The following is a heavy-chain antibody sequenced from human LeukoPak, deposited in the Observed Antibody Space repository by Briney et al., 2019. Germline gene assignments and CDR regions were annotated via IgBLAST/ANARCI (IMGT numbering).Heavy chain of an antibody. V-gene: IGHV3-7*01. CDR3: ARAIRGSAVDTGDR. Sequence: GGSLRLSCAASGFTFSRYWMRWVRQAPGKGLEGVANIKNDGSEEYYVDSVKGRFTISRDNARNSLFLQMNSLTGEDTAVYYCARAIRGSAVDTGDRWGQGTLVTVSS. CDR2: IKNDGSEE. CDR1: GFTFSRYW. J-gene: IGHJ4*02. D-gene: IGHD3-10*01.